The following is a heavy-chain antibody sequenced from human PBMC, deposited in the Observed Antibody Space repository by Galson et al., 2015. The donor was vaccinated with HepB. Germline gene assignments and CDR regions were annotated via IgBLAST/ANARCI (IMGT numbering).Heavy chain of an antibody. CDR1: GYTLTELS. V-gene: IGHV1-24*01. J-gene: IGHJ4*02. CDR2: FDPEDGET. CDR3: ATVGRVSVWYRVPFDY. D-gene: IGHD6-19*01. Sequence: SVKVSCKVSGYTLTELSMHWVRQAPGKGLEWMGGFDPEDGETIYAQKFQGRVTMTEDTSTDTAYMELSSLRSEDTAVYYCATVGRVSVWYRVPFDYWGQGTLVTVSS.